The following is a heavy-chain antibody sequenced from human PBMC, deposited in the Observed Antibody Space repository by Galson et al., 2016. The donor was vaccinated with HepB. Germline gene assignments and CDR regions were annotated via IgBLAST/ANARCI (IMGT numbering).Heavy chain of an antibody. J-gene: IGHJ4*02. D-gene: IGHD6-19*01. V-gene: IGHV3-48*03. CDR1: GFTFTTYE. CDR3: ARVRWLEPLDY. Sequence: SLRLSCAASGFTFTTYEMTWVRQAPGKGLEWISYISSYGSTIYYADSVKGRFTISRDNAENSLYLQMNSLRAEATAVYYCARVRWLEPLDYWGQGHLVTGSA. CDR2: ISSYGSTI.